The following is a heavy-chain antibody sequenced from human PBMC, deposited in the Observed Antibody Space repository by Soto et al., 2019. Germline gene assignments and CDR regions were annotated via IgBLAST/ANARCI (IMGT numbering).Heavy chain of an antibody. CDR1: GGSISSGGYY. CDR2: IYYSGST. D-gene: IGHD3-10*01. Sequence: QVQLQESGPGLVKPSQTLSLTCTVSGGSISSGGYYWSWIRQHPGKGLEWIGYIYYSGSTYYNPSLTSRVTISVDTSKNQFSLNLSSVTAADTAVYYCARDPHRGFGELLFRNGMDVWGQGTTVTVSS. J-gene: IGHJ6*02. V-gene: IGHV4-31*03. CDR3: ARDPHRGFGELLFRNGMDV.